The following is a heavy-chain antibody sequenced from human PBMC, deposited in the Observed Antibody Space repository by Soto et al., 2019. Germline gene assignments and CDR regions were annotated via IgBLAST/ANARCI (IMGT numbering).Heavy chain of an antibody. J-gene: IGHJ2*01. CDR3: VCSQAYYGIRDKLPVSAFRLNGTFDL. D-gene: IGHD2-21*01. CDR2: INHSGST. Sequence: CILKTQGTGLEWIGEINHSGSTNYNPALKSRVTISIDKSKNQFSLKLKSVSAADTAVYFCVCSQAYYGIRDKLPVSAFRLNGTFDL. V-gene: IGHV4-34*01.